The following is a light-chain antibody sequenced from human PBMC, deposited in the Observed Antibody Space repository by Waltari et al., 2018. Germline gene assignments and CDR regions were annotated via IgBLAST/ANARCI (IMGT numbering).Light chain of an antibody. V-gene: IGLV1-40*01. CDR2: SDT. CDR1: SSNLGAGSD. Sequence: QSVLTQPPSVSGAPGQRVTISCTGSSSNLGAGSDVHWYQHFPGAGPKLIIYSDTHRPSGVPDRFSGSKSGTSASLAVTGLQADDEADYYCQSYDRSLSGSVFGGGTKLTVL. CDR3: QSYDRSLSGSV. J-gene: IGLJ3*02.